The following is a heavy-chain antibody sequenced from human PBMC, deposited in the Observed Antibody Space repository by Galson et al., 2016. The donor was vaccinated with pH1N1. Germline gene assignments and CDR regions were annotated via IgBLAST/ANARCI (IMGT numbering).Heavy chain of an antibody. CDR1: GFTFSAYW. J-gene: IGHJ2*01. V-gene: IGHV3-7*01. D-gene: IGHD4-17*01. CDR3: ARGGDGDYNLYFDL. Sequence: SLRPPCAASGFTFSAYWMTWVRQAPGKGLEWVANINRDGSVRKYVDSVKGRFTFSRDNVENSLSLHMNSLRAEDTAVYFCARGGDGDYNLYFDLWGRGALVTVSS. CDR2: INRDGSVR.